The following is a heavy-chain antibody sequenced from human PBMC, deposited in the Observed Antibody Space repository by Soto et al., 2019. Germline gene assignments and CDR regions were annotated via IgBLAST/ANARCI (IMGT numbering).Heavy chain of an antibody. D-gene: IGHD2-2*01. CDR3: ARVLRGVVVTDAMRERKRDNWFDP. CDR2: INHSGST. V-gene: IGHV4-34*01. CDR1: GGSFSGYY. Sequence: SETLSLTCAVYGGSFSGYYWSWIRQPPGKGLEWIGEINHSGSTNYNPSLKSRVTISVDTSKNQFSLKLSSVTAADTAVYYCARVLRGVVVTDAMRERKRDNWFDPWGQGTLVTVSS. J-gene: IGHJ5*02.